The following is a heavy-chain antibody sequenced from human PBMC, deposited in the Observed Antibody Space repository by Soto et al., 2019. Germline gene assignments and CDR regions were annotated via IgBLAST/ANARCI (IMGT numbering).Heavy chain of an antibody. CDR2: ISAYNGNT. CDR1: GYTFTSCG. CDR3: VVAAQPYYFDY. V-gene: IGHV1-18*01. Sequence: QVQLVQSGAEVKKPGASVKVACKAYGYTFTSCGISWVRQAHGQGLEWMGWISAYNGNTNYAQKLQGRVTMTTDTSTSTAYMELRSLRSDDTAVYYCVVAAQPYYFDYWGQGTLVTVSS. D-gene: IGHD2-15*01. J-gene: IGHJ4*02.